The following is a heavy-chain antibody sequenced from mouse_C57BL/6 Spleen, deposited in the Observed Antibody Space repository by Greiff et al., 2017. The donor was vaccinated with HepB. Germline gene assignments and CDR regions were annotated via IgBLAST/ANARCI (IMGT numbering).Heavy chain of an antibody. V-gene: IGHV1-64*01. CDR1: GYTFTSYW. CDR3: ARWALYYAMDY. J-gene: IGHJ4*01. Sequence: QVQLQQPGAELVKPGASVKLSCKASGYTFTSYWMHWVKQRPGQGLEWIGMIHPNSGSTNYNEKFKSKATLTVDKSSSTAYMQLSSLTSEDSAVYYCARWALYYAMDYWGQGTSVTVSS. CDR2: IHPNSGST.